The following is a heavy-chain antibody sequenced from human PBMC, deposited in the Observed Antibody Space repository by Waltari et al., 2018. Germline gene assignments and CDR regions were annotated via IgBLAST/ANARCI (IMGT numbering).Heavy chain of an antibody. CDR2: IWYDGSNK. D-gene: IGHD6-13*01. J-gene: IGHJ4*02. CDR3: AKGSYSSSWYGDY. CDR1: VFAFSSYA. Sequence: QVQLVQSGGGVVQPGRSLSLSCEAAVFAFSSYAMRWVRQAPGKGLEWVAVIWYDGSNKYYADSVKGRFTISRDNSKNTLYLQMNSLRAEDTAVYYCAKGSYSSSWYGDYWGQGTLVTVSS. V-gene: IGHV3-30*18.